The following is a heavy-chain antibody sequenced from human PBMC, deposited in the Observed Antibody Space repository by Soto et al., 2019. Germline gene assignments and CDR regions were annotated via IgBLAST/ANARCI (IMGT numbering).Heavy chain of an antibody. D-gene: IGHD6-19*01. CDR3: ARDEGSVAVAPFFDY. V-gene: IGHV3-21*01. J-gene: IGHJ4*02. CDR2: ISSSSNHI. Sequence: EVQLVESGGGLVRPGGSLRLSCAASGFSFSIYNMSWVRQAPGKGLEWVSFISSSSNHIYYADSVKGRFTISRDNAKNSLFLQMNNLRAEDTAVYFCARDEGSVAVAPFFDYWGQGTQVTVSS. CDR1: GFSFSIYN.